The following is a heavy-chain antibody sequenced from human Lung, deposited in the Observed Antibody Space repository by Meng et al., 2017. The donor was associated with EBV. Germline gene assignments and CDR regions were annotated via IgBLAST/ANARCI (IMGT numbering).Heavy chain of an antibody. V-gene: IGHV3-11*01. CDR1: GFPFSDYY. CDR3: ARVLGNSSGSYYFDY. CDR2: ISATGSTI. D-gene: IGHD6-19*01. Sequence: QVQLVELGGGLVKPGGSLRLSCVASGFPFSDYYMSWIRQAPGKGLEWLSYISATGSTIYYADSVKGRFTISRDNSNNSLYLEMTSLRAEDTAVYYCARVLGNSSGSYYFDYWGQGTLVTVSS. J-gene: IGHJ4*02.